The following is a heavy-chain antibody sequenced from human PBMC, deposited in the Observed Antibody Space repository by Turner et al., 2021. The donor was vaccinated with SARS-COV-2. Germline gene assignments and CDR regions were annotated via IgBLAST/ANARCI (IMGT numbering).Heavy chain of an antibody. Sequence: QLQLQESGPGLVKPSETLSLTCTVSDGSISSTSYYWGWIRQPPGTGLEWMGSIDYSGSTYYNPSLKSRVTISADTTKNQFSLKLSSVTAADTAVYYCACGYYSRGDYWGQGTLVTVSS. V-gene: IGHV4-39*01. CDR1: DGSISSTSYY. CDR3: ACGYYSRGDY. CDR2: IDYSGST. D-gene: IGHD3-3*01. J-gene: IGHJ4*02.